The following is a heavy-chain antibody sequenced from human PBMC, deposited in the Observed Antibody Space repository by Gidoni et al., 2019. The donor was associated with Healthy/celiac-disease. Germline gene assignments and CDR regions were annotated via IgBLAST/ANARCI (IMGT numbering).Heavy chain of an antibody. J-gene: IGHJ4*02. Sequence: EVQLLESGGGVVQHEGSLRLSCAGAGFTFSSYAMSWVRHAPVKRLEWVSAISGSVGSTYYADSVKGRFTISRDKSKNTLYLQMNSLRAEDTAVYYCAKERYYDSSGYATPRYFDYWGQGTLVTVSS. CDR1: GFTFSSYA. D-gene: IGHD3-22*01. V-gene: IGHV3-23*01. CDR3: AKERYYDSSGYATPRYFDY. CDR2: ISGSVGST.